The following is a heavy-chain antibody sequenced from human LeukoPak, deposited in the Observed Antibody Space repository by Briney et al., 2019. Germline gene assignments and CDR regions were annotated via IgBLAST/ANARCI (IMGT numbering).Heavy chain of an antibody. J-gene: IGHJ4*02. Sequence: SETLSLTCSVSGGSISAFYWNWIRQPPGRGLEWIGYIYRSGSTDYNPSLKSRVTMSVDTSINQFSLKLSSVTAADTAVYYCARDGDSSSSVDYWGQGTLVTVSS. CDR3: ARDGDSSSSVDY. CDR1: GGSISAFY. V-gene: IGHV4-59*12. D-gene: IGHD6-6*01. CDR2: IYRSGST.